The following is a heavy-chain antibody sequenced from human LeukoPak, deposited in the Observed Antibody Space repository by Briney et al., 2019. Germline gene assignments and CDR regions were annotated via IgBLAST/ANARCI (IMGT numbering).Heavy chain of an antibody. V-gene: IGHV3-21*01. CDR2: ISSSSSFI. D-gene: IGHD6-19*01. Sequence: GGSLRLSCAASGFTFNSYSMNWVRQAPGKGLEWASSISSSSSFIYYADSVKGRFTISRDNAKSSLDLQMNSLRVEDTAVYYCARDLSGAGWYFGGQGTLVTVSS. CDR1: GFTFNSYS. CDR3: ARDLSGAGWYF. J-gene: IGHJ4*02.